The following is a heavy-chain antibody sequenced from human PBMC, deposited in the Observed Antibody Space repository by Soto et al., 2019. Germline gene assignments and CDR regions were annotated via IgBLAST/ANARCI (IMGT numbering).Heavy chain of an antibody. D-gene: IGHD6-6*01. Sequence: PGGSLRLSCAASGFTFSDYYMSWIRQAPGKGLEWVSYISSSSSYTNYADSVKGRFTISRDNAKNSLYLQMNSLRAEDTAVYYCARVMRKSIADLQVFDYWGQGTLVTVSS. CDR2: ISSSSSYT. CDR3: ARVMRKSIADLQVFDY. CDR1: GFTFSDYY. V-gene: IGHV3-11*06. J-gene: IGHJ4*02.